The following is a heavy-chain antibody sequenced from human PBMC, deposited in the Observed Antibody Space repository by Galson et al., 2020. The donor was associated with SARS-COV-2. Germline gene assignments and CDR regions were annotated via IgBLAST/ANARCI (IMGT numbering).Heavy chain of an antibody. CDR2: ISYEGSKK. CDR3: ANFRDIFHLWSGYFAMDV. Sequence: GESLKISCAVSGFRFSNYGMHWVRQAPGKGLEWVAGISYEGSKKYYGDSVKGRFTISRYNSKNTVYLQMNSLRAEDTAVYYCANFRDIFHLWSGYFAMDVWGQGTTVIVSS. CDR1: GFRFSNYG. J-gene: IGHJ6*02. D-gene: IGHD3-3*02. V-gene: IGHV3-30*18.